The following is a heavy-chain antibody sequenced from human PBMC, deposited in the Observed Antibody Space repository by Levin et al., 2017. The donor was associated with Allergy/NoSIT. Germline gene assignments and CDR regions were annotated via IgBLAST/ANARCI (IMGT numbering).Heavy chain of an antibody. D-gene: IGHD4-17*01. CDR2: IYYSGST. J-gene: IGHJ5*02. CDR1: GGSISSGGYY. V-gene: IGHV4-31*03. CDR3: ARGRLRDTGWFDP. Sequence: LRLSCTVSGGSISSGGYYWSWIRQHPGKGLEWIGYIYYSGSTYYNPSLKSRVTISVDTSKNQFSLKLSSVTAADTAVYYCARGRLRDTGWFDPWGQGTLVTVSS.